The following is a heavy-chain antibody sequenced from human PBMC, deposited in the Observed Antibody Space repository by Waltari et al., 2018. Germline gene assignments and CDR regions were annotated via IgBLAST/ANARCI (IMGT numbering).Heavy chain of an antibody. J-gene: IGHJ4*02. V-gene: IGHV1-69*01. CDR2: IIPMSGTT. CDR3: ASPEGSGWYYFDY. Sequence: QVQLVQSGAEVRKPGSSVKVSCKASGGTFRYYSISWVRQAPGQGLEWMGRIIPMSGTTNYAQKFQGRVTFTADESTSTAYMELSSLRSEDTAVYYCASPEGSGWYYFDYWGQGTQVTVSS. D-gene: IGHD6-19*01. CDR1: GGTFRYYS.